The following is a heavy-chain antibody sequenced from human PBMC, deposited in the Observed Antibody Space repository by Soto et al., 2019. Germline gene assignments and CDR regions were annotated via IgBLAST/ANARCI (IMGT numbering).Heavy chain of an antibody. V-gene: IGHV4-61*01. CDR3: ARIDRLGHYYYYGMDV. CDR2: IYYSGST. J-gene: IGHJ6*02. CDR1: GGSVSSGSYY. D-gene: IGHD3-16*01. Sequence: SETLSLTCTVCGGSVSSGSYYWSWIRQPPGKGLEWIGYIYYSGSTNYNPSLKSRVTISVDTSKNQFSLKLSSVTAADTAVYYCARIDRLGHYYYYGMDVWGQGTTVTVSS.